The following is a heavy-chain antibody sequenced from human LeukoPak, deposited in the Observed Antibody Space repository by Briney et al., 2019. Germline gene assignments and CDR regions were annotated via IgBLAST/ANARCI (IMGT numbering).Heavy chain of an antibody. CDR2: INHGGST. V-gene: IGHV4-34*01. J-gene: IGHJ4*02. CDR3: AREGRMSMGIEY. CDR1: GGSLSGYY. D-gene: IGHD4/OR15-4a*01. Sequence: KTSETLSLTCAVYGGSLSGYYWSWIRQSPGKGLEWIGEINHGGSTNYNPSLKSRVTMSVDTSKNHFSLKLSSVTAADTAVYFCAREGRMSMGIEYWGQGTLVIVSS.